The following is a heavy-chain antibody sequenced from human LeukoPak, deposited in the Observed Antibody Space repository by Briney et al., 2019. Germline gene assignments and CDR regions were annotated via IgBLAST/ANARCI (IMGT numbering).Heavy chain of an antibody. V-gene: IGHV3-30*18. CDR1: GFAFSDYG. Sequence: GGSLRLSCAASGFAFSDYGMQWVRQAPGKGLEWVAVISCDGSNKYYADSVKGRFTISRDNSKNTVYLQMNSLRGDDTAVYYCEKSTGYSSGWFDYWGQGTLVTVSS. CDR3: EKSTGYSSGWFDY. CDR2: ISCDGSNK. J-gene: IGHJ4*02. D-gene: IGHD6-19*01.